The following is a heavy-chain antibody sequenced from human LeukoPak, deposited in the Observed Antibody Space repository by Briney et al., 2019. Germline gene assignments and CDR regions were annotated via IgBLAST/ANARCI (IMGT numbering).Heavy chain of an antibody. J-gene: IGHJ4*02. CDR2: ISFDGNKK. CDR3: AKGRPHHRDYLDH. V-gene: IGHV3-30-3*01. D-gene: IGHD1-14*01. CDR1: GFNFSRYA. Sequence: PGRPLRLSCAGSGFNFSRYAMHWIRQAPGKGLEWLAVISFDGNKKYYADSVKGRITISRDNSKNTLCLQMNSLGAADTAVYYCAKGRPHHRDYLDHWGQGTLVTVSS.